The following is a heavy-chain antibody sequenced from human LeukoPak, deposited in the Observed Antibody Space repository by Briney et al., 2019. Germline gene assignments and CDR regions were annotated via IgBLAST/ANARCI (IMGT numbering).Heavy chain of an antibody. J-gene: IGHJ4*02. V-gene: IGHV3-23*01. CDR1: GFTFNNYA. CDR2: ISSSGSST. D-gene: IGHD4-17*01. Sequence: PGGSLRLSCAASGFTFNNYAMSWVRQAPGKGLEWVSAISSSGSSTYYADSVKGRFTISRDNSKHTLYLQMNSLRAEDTAAYYCARGAYGDYDYWGQGTLVTVSS. CDR3: ARGAYGDYDY.